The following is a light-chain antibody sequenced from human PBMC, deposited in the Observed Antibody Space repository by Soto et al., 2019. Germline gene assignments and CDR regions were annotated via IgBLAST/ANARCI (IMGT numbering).Light chain of an antibody. V-gene: IGKV3D-15*01. CDR2: DAS. CDR3: QQYNNWPRT. J-gene: IGKJ1*01. Sequence: EISMTQFPAILSASPGEGATLSCRASQSVSSYLAWYQQKPGQAPRLLIYDASSRATGIPDRFSGSGSGTEFTLTISSLQSEDFAVYYCQQYNNWPRTFGQGTKV. CDR1: QSVSSY.